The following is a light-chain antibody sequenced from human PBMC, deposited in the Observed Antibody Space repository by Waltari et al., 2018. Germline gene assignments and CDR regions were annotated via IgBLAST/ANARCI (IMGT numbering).Light chain of an antibody. V-gene: IGLV1-51*01. CDR1: RSPIGNNF. CDR2: DND. J-gene: IGLJ3*02. Sequence: QSVLPQPPSVSAAPGQKVTISCSGTRSPIGNNFVSWYQQLPGTAPKLLIYDNDVRPSGIPDRFSGSKSGASATLGITGLQTGDEADYYCGTWDNSLAAGVFGGGTKVTVL. CDR3: GTWDNSLAAGV.